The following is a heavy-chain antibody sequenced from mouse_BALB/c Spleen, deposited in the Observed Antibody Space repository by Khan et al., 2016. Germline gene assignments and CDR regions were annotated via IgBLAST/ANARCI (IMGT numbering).Heavy chain of an antibody. J-gene: IGHJ1*01. Sequence: QVQLQQSGAELMKPGASVKISCKATGYTFSSYWIEWVKQRPGHGLEWIGEILPGSGNSIYNEKFKGKATFTAETSSNTAYMPLSSLTSEDSAVYYCARRGGNYWYFDVWGAGTTVTVSS. CDR2: ILPGSGNS. V-gene: IGHV1-9*01. D-gene: IGHD1-1*01. CDR1: GYTFSSYW. CDR3: ARRGGNYWYFDV.